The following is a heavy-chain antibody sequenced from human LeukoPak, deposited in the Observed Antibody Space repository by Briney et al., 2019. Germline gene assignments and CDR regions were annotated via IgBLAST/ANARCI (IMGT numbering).Heavy chain of an antibody. Sequence: GASVKVSXKASGYTFTSYDINWVRQATGQGLEWMGWMNPNSGNTGYAQKFQGRVTMTRNTSISTAYMELSSLRSEDTAVYYCARGRIRQLVARNNWFDPWGQGTLVTVSS. CDR3: ARGRIRQLVARNNWFDP. CDR2: MNPNSGNT. V-gene: IGHV1-8*01. D-gene: IGHD6-6*01. J-gene: IGHJ5*02. CDR1: GYTFTSYD.